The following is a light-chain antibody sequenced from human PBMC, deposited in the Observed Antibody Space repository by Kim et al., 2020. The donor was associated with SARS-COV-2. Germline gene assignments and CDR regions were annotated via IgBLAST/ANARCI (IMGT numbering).Light chain of an antibody. CDR3: CSYAGTYTWV. CDR2: DVN. V-gene: IGLV2-11*01. CDR1: SSDVGGYNY. J-gene: IGLJ3*02. Sequence: GQLVTISCTGTSSDVGGYNYVSWYVQQPDKAPKLMIYDVNKRPSEVPDRFSGSKSGNTASLTISGLQAEDEADYYCCSYAGTYTWVFGGGTQLTVL.